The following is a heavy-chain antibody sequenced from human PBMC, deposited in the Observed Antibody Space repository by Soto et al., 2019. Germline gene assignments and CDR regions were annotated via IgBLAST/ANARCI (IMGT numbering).Heavy chain of an antibody. CDR2: ISYDGSNK. V-gene: IGHV3-30*18. D-gene: IGHD2-15*01. J-gene: IGHJ3*02. Sequence: GGSLRLSCAASGFTFSSYGMHWVRQAPGKGLEWVAVISYDGSNKYYADSVKGRFTISRDNSKNTLYLQMNSLRAEDTAVYYCAKWGCSGGSCYSEAFDIWGQGTMVTVSS. CDR3: AKWGCSGGSCYSEAFDI. CDR1: GFTFSSYG.